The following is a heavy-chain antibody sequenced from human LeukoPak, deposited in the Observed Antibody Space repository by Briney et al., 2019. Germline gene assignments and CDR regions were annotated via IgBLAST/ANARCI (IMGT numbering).Heavy chain of an antibody. CDR3: ARNTIFGVVITTPSYYGMDV. CDR2: IYYSESA. D-gene: IGHD3-3*01. CDR1: GDSISNYY. V-gene: IGHV4-59*12. J-gene: IGHJ6*02. Sequence: SETLSLTCTVSGDSISNYYWSWIRQPPGKGLEWIGYIYYSESASYNPSLKSRVTISVDTSKNQFSLKLSSVTAADTAVYYCARNTIFGVVITTPSYYGMDVWGQGTTVTVSS.